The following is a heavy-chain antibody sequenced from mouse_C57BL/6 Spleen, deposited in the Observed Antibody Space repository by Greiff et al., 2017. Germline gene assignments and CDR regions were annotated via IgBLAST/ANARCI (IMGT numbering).Heavy chain of an antibody. D-gene: IGHD4-1*01. CDR3: ANVTGTNAMDY. CDR1: GYTFSSYC. V-gene: IGHV1-74*01. J-gene: IGHJ4*01. Sequence: VKLQQPGAGLVKPGASVKVSCTASGYTFSSYCMPWVRQMPGQGLEWIARIHPSDSDTNYHHKFKGRVTLSRDKSYNNAYMQLSSLTSEDYAVYDWANVTGTNAMDYWGQGTSVTVSS. CDR2: IHPSDSDT.